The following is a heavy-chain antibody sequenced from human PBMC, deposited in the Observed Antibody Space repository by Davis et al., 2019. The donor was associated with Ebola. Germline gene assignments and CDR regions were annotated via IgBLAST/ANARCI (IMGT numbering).Heavy chain of an antibody. D-gene: IGHD3-10*01. J-gene: IGHJ4*02. CDR1: GFTFDDLG. CDR3: ARGYGSGSLYFFDY. Sequence: PGGSLRLSCAASGFTFDDLGMSWVRQAPGKGLEWVSGINWNGGSTGYADSVKGRFTISRDNAKNSLYLQMNSLRAEDTALYYCARGYGSGSLYFFDYWGQGMLVTVPS. V-gene: IGHV3-20*04. CDR2: INWNGGST.